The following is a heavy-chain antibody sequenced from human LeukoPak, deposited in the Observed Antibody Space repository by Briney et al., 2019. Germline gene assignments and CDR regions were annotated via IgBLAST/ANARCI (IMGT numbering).Heavy chain of an antibody. CDR2: FDYSGNT. J-gene: IGHJ4*02. CDR3: ARHAVYAGSGWAFDY. CDR1: GVSINSYY. V-gene: IGHV4-59*08. D-gene: IGHD6-19*01. Sequence: PSETLSLTCTVSGVSINSYYWSWIRQSPGKGLEWIGSFDYSGNTYYNPSLKSRLTISQDTSNNKFTLKVSSVTASDTAVYYCARHAVYAGSGWAFDYWGQGTLVTVSS.